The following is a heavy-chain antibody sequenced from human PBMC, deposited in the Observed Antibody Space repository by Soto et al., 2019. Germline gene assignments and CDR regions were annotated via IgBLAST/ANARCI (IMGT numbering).Heavy chain of an antibody. CDR1: GFTFSSYG. CDR2: IWYDGSIR. D-gene: IGHD1-26*01. CDR3: ARHLQGSGTLPYSWFDP. J-gene: IGHJ5*02. V-gene: IGHV3-33*01. Sequence: PGGSLRLSCSASGFTFSSYGMHWVRQAPGKGLEWVAVIWYDGSIRYYEDSVKGRFTISRDNSKNTLYLQWNSLKTSDTAIYYCARHLQGSGTLPYSWFDPWGQGTLVTVSS.